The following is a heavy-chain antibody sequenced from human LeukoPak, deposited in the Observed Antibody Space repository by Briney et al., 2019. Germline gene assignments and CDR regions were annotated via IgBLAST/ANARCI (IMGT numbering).Heavy chain of an antibody. CDR2: ISSSSSYI. D-gene: IGHD2-2*02. J-gene: IGHJ5*02. Sequence: GGSLRLSCAASGFTFSSYSMNWVRQAPGKGLEWVSSISSSSSYIDYADSVKGRFTISRDNAKNSLYLQMNSLRAEDTAVYYCARELNIVVVPAAIPDWFDPWGQGTLVTVSS. CDR1: GFTFSSYS. CDR3: ARELNIVVVPAAIPDWFDP. V-gene: IGHV3-21*01.